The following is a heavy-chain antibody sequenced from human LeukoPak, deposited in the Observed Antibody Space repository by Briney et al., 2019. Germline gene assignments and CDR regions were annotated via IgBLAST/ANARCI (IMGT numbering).Heavy chain of an antibody. CDR3: ARHRSWFGELLFDY. CDR1: GFTFSGYE. CDR2: ISSSGSTI. V-gene: IGHV3-48*03. D-gene: IGHD3-10*01. Sequence: GGSLRLSCAASGFTFSGYEMNWVRQAPGKGLEWVSYISSSGSTIYYADSVKGRFTISRDNAKNSLYLQMNSLRAEDTAVYYCARHRSWFGELLFDYWGQGTLVTVSS. J-gene: IGHJ4*02.